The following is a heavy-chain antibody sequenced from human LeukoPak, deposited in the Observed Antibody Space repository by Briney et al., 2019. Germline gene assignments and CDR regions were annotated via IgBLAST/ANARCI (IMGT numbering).Heavy chain of an antibody. J-gene: IGHJ3*02. CDR1: GFTFNTYT. CDR2: ISSDGSIK. CDR3: ARDILPSGSRAFDI. V-gene: IGHV3-33*08. D-gene: IGHD3-10*01. Sequence: GGSLRLSCAASGFTFNTYTMNWVRQAPGKGLEWVTIISSDGSIKYADSVKGRFTVSRDSSKNTVYLQMNSLRAEDTAVYYCARDILPSGSRAFDIWGQGTMVTVSS.